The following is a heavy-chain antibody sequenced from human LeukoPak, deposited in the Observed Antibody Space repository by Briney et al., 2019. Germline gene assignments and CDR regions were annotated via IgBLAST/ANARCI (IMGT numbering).Heavy chain of an antibody. J-gene: IGHJ3*02. CDR1: GLTFSSYA. V-gene: IGHV3-30*04. D-gene: IGHD4-17*01. CDR3: ARASQDDYGDYGAFDI. Sequence: GGSLRLSCAASGLTFSSYAMHWVRQAPGKGLEWVAVISYDGSNKYYADSVKGRFTISRDNSKNTLYLQMNSLRAEDTAVYYCARASQDDYGDYGAFDIWGQGTMVTVSS. CDR2: ISYDGSNK.